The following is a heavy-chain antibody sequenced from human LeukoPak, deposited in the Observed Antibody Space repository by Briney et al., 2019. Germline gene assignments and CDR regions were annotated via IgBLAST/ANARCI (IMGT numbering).Heavy chain of an antibody. Sequence: GASVKVSCKASGGTFSSYAISWVRQAPGQGLEWMGWINPNGGGTNYAQTFQGRVTMTTDTSISTAYMELSRLTSDDTAVYYCARDVRHGVRGLPFDYWGQGTLVTVSS. CDR1: GGTFSSYA. J-gene: IGHJ4*02. D-gene: IGHD3-10*01. CDR2: INPNGGGT. CDR3: ARDVRHGVRGLPFDY. V-gene: IGHV1-2*02.